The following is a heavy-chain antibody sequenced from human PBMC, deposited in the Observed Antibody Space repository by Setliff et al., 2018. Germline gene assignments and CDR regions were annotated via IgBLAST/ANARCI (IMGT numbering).Heavy chain of an antibody. D-gene: IGHD2-2*01. CDR2: IYPGNSNT. J-gene: IGHJ4*02. CDR3: ARQGCSSTSCHSIDY. V-gene: IGHV5-51*01. Sequence: GESLKISCKGSGYSFTSNWIAWVRQMPGKGLECMGIIYPGNSNTSYSPPFQGQVTISADKAINTAYLQWNSLQASDTAMYYCARQGCSSTSCHSIDYWGQGTLVTVSS. CDR1: GYSFTSNW.